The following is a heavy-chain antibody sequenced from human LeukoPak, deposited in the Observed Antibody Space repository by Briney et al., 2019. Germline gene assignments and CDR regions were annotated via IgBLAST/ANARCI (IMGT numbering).Heavy chain of an antibody. D-gene: IGHD2-21*01. CDR1: GVSIGSSSDW. CDR2: IYPTGQT. Sequence: SETLSLTCTVSGVSIGSSSDWWGWIRQPPGQGLEWIGSIYPTGQTYYSASLKSRVTTSVDTSKSQFSLKLSSVTAADTAVYYCARQIAYGKWYFDYWGQGTLVTVSS. CDR3: ARQIAYGKWYFDY. V-gene: IGHV4-39*01. J-gene: IGHJ4*02.